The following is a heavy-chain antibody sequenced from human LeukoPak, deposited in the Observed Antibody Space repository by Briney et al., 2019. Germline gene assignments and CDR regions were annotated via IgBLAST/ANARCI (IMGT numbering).Heavy chain of an antibody. D-gene: IGHD2-2*02. CDR3: VKDRGRXYXPFDC. CDR1: GFTFSXXA. CDR2: ITTNGDST. J-gene: IGHJ4*02. Sequence: RLSCXASGFTFSXXAXHWVRQAXGXGLXYVSAITTNGDSTFYADSVKGRFTISRDNSKNTLYLQMSSLRAEDTAVYYCVKDRGRXYXPFDCWGQGTLVTXSS. V-gene: IGHV3-64D*06.